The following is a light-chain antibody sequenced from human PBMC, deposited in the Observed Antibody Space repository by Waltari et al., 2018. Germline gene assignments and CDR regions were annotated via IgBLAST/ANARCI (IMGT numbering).Light chain of an antibody. CDR1: QSISTW. J-gene: IGKJ2*01. CDR3: QQYNSYSLYT. CDR2: EAS. Sequence: DIQMTKSPSTLSASVGDRVTITCRASQSISTWLAWYQQKPGTAPKLLIYEASTLQTGVPSRFSGTGSGTDFTLTISSLQPDDFATYYCQQYNSYSLYTFGQGTKLEI. V-gene: IGKV1-5*03.